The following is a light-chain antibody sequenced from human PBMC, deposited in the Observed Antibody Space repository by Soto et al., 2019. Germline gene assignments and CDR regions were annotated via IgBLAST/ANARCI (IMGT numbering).Light chain of an antibody. CDR3: QQRSNWPPEFT. V-gene: IGKV3-11*01. CDR1: QSFTSS. Sequence: EIVLTQSPAYLSLTPGGGVTLSCRAGQSFTSSLAWYQKKPGQTPRLLIYDEVNRATGVPDRFSGGGSGTDCPLTLSSLEAEDSAVYYCQQRSNWPPEFTFGQGTRVEIK. J-gene: IGKJ2*01. CDR2: DEV.